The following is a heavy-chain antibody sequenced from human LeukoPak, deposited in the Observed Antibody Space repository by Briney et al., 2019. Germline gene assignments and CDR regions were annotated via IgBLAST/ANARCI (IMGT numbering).Heavy chain of an antibody. Sequence: GGSLRLSCAASGFIFSNYAMQWVRQAPGMGLEWVAFIRYDGGNTYYADSVKGRFTISRDNSKNTLYLQMNSLRAEDTAVYYCARKTDSGGQGDYWGPGTLVTVSS. J-gene: IGHJ4*02. CDR3: ARKTDSGGQGDY. D-gene: IGHD3-22*01. V-gene: IGHV3-30*02. CDR2: IRYDGGNT. CDR1: GFIFSNYA.